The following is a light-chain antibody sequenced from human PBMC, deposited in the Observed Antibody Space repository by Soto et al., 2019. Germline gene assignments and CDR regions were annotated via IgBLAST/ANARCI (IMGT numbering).Light chain of an antibody. J-gene: IGLJ3*02. V-gene: IGLV1-40*01. CDR3: QSYDSSQSAWV. CDR1: SSNIGAGYD. CDR2: GNS. Sequence: QSALTQPPSVSGAPGQRVTISCTGSSSNIGAGYDVHWYQQLPGTAPKLLIYGNSNRPSGVPDRFSGSKSGTSASLAITGLQAEDEADYSCQSYDSSQSAWVFGGGTQLTVL.